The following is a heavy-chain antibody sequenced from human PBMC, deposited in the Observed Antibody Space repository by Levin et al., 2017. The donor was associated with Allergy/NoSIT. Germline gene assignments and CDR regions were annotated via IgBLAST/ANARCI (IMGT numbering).Heavy chain of an antibody. CDR3: ARDRVITSGSTYYYYGVDV. V-gene: IGHV4-59*01. Sequence: SETLSLTCTVSGGSISSYFWSWIRQPPGKGPEWIGHLSDSGNSNYNPSLRSRVTISVDTSKNQFSLKLTSVTAADTAVYYCARDRVITSGSTYYYYGVDVWGQGTTVTVSS. J-gene: IGHJ6*02. CDR2: LSDSGNS. CDR1: GGSISSYF. D-gene: IGHD2-2*01.